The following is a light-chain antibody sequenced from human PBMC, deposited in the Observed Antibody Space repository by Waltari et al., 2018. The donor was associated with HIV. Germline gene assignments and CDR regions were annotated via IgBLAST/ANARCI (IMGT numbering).Light chain of an antibody. CDR1: SSDVGGSNY. J-gene: IGLJ2*01. CDR3: TSYTRSSTDVL. Sequence: QSALTQPASVSGSPGQSITLSCTGTSSDVGGSNYVSWYQHHPGKAPKLMIYEVTNRPSGVSHRFAGSKSGNTASLTISGLQAEDEADYYCTSYTRSSTDVLFGGGTKLTVL. V-gene: IGLV2-14*01. CDR2: EVT.